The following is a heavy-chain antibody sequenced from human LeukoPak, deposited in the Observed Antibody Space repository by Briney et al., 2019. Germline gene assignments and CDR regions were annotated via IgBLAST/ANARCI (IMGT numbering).Heavy chain of an antibody. CDR1: GFTFSSYS. J-gene: IGHJ4*02. CDR3: ARGHSSSYGFDY. CDR2: ISSSSSYI. D-gene: IGHD6-6*01. Sequence: GGSLRLSCAASGFTFSSYSMNWVRQAPGKGLEWVSSISSSSSYIYYADSVKGRFTISRDNAKNSLYLRINSLRAEDTAVYYCARGHSSSYGFDYWGQGTLVTVSS. V-gene: IGHV3-21*01.